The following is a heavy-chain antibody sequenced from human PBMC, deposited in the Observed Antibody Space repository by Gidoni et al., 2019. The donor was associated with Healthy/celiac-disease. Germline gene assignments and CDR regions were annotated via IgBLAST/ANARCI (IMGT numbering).Heavy chain of an antibody. J-gene: IGHJ6*02. V-gene: IGHV2-26*01. CDR1: GFSLSNARMG. D-gene: IGHD3-22*01. CDR3: ARAGGPPYDSSGYWGYYYYGMDV. CDR2: IFSNDEK. Sequence: QVTLKESGPVLVKPTETLTLTCTVSGFSLSNARMGVSWIRQPPGKALEWLAHIFSNDEKSYSTSLKSRLTISKDTSKSQVVLTMTNMDPVDTATYYCARAGGPPYDSSGYWGYYYYGMDVWGQGTTVTVSS.